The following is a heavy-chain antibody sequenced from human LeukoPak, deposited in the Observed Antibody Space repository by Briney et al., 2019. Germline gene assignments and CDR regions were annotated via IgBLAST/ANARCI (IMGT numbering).Heavy chain of an antibody. CDR2: IYSGNT. D-gene: IGHD4-17*01. CDR1: GGSISSYY. J-gene: IGHJ4*02. Sequence: SETLSLTCTVSGGSISSYYWNWIRQPPGKGLEWIGSIYSGNTYYTPSLKSRVTISVGTSENQFSLKLSSVTAADTAVYYCARRVTDYGLDYWGQGTLVTVSS. V-gene: IGHV4-59*04. CDR3: ARRVTDYGLDY.